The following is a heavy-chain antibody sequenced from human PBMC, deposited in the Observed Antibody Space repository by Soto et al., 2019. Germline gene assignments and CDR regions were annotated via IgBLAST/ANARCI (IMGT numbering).Heavy chain of an antibody. V-gene: IGHV3-23*01. Sequence: LRLSCAASGFTFSSYAMSWVRQAPGKGLEWVSAISGSGGTTYYADSVKGRLTFSRDNSKNTLYLQMNSRRAEDTAVYYRAKTAKGRSSAFDSWGQWTMVTV. CDR3: AKTAKGRSSAFDS. CDR1: GFTFSSYA. CDR2: ISGSGGTT. J-gene: IGHJ3*02.